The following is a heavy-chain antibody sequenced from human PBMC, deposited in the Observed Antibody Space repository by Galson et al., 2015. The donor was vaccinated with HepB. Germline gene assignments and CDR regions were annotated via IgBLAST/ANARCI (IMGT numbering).Heavy chain of an antibody. V-gene: IGHV3-53*01. Sequence: SLRLSCAASGFTVSSNYMSWVRQAPGKGLGWVSVIYSGGSTYYADSVKGRFTISGDNSKNTLYLQMNSLRAEDTAVNYCARGKQKWEPLFWGQGTMVTVSS. CDR3: ARGKQKWEPLF. CDR2: IYSGGST. CDR1: GFTVSSNY. D-gene: IGHD1-26*01. J-gene: IGHJ3*01.